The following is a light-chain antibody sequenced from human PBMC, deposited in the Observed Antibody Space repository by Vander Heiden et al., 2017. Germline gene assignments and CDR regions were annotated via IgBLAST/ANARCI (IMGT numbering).Light chain of an antibody. CDR1: QSISSY. CDR3: QQSDRNPLFT. V-gene: IGKV1-39*01. Sequence: DIQMTQSPSSLSASVGDRVTITCRASQSISSYLNWYQQKPGKAPKLLIYAASSLQSGVPSRFSGSGYGTDFTLTISSRQPEDFASYYCQQSDRNPLFTFGHGTKVXIK. CDR2: AAS. J-gene: IGKJ3*01.